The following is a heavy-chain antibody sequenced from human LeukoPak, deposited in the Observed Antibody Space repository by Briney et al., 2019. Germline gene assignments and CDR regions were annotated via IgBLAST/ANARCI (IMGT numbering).Heavy chain of an antibody. CDR1: GGSISSGGYS. J-gene: IGHJ5*02. CDR2: IYHSGST. Sequence: KSSQTLSLTCAVSGGSISSGGYSWSWIRQPPGKGLEWIGYIYHSGSTYYNPSLKSRVTISVDRSKNQFSLKLSSVTAADTAVYYCAGLPDLTVTRLADWFDPWGQGTLVTVSS. D-gene: IGHD4-17*01. V-gene: IGHV4-30-2*01. CDR3: AGLPDLTVTRLADWFDP.